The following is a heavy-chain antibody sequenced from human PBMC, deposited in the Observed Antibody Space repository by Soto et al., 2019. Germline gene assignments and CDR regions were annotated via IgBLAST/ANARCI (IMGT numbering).Heavy chain of an antibody. V-gene: IGHV6-1*01. CDR1: GDSVSSNSAA. Sequence: PSQTLSLTCAISGDSVSSNSAAWNWIRQSPSRGLEWLGRTYYRSKWYHDYALSVKSRITINPDTSKNQFSLQLTSVTPDDTAVYYGAREWGAMTTVTTHLDYWGQGTLVTVSS. D-gene: IGHD4-4*01. J-gene: IGHJ4*02. CDR2: TYYRSKWYH. CDR3: AREWGAMTTVTTHLDY.